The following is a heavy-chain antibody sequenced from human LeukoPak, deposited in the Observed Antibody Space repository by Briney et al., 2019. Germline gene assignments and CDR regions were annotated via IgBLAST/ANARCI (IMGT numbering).Heavy chain of an antibody. CDR3: ARVNYGGNSFSDY. J-gene: IGHJ4*02. Sequence: GGSLRLSCAASGFTFSSYAMSWVRQAPGKGLEWVSAISGSGGSTYYADSVKGRSTISRDNSKNTLYLQMNSLRAEDTAVYYCARVNYGGNSFSDYWGQGTLVTVSS. V-gene: IGHV3-23*01. D-gene: IGHD4-23*01. CDR1: GFTFSSYA. CDR2: ISGSGGST.